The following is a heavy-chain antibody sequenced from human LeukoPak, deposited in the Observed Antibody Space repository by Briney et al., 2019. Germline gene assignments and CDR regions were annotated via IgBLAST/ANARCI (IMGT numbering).Heavy chain of an antibody. J-gene: IGHJ4*02. V-gene: IGHV1-69*13. CDR3: ASPQRGSFDY. CDR2: IIPIFGTA. CDR1: GYTFTDYA. Sequence: ASVKVSCKASGYTFTDYAMNWVRQAPGQGLEWMGGIIPIFGTANYAQKFQGRVTITADESTSTAYMELSSLRSEGTAVYYCASPQRGSFDYWGQGTLVTVSS.